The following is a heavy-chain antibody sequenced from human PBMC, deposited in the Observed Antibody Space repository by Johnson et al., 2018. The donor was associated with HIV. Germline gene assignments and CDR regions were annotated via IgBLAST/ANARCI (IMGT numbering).Heavy chain of an antibody. J-gene: IGHJ3*02. D-gene: IGHD6-19*01. CDR3: ARPVVAVASTHHAFDI. V-gene: IGHV3-30*03. CDR1: GFTFSRYG. Sequence: QVQLVESGGGVVQPGRSLRLSCAASGFTFSRYGMQWVRQAPGKGLECVAVISSDGSNEYYADSVKGRFTISRDNYKNTLYLQMNSLRAEDTAVYYCARPVVAVASTHHAFDIWGQGTMVTVSS. CDR2: ISSDGSNE.